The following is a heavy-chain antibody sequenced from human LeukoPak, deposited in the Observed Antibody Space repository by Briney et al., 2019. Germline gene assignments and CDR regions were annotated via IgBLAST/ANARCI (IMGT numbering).Heavy chain of an antibody. V-gene: IGHV3-7*01. J-gene: IGHJ5*02. CDR2: IKEDGSDK. Sequence: PGGSLRLSCAVSGFTFSDYWMTWVRQAPGRGLEWVANIKEDGSDKQYVDSVQGRFTISRDNAENSLYLQMNSLRAEDTAVYYCATSSNAPGNHWGQGTLVTVSS. D-gene: IGHD2-2*01. CDR1: GFTFSDYW. CDR3: ATSSNAPGNH.